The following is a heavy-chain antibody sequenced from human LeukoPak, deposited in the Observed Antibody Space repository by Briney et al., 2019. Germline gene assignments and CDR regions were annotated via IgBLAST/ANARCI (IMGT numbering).Heavy chain of an antibody. V-gene: IGHV4-38-2*02. CDR2: IYHPDST. Sequence: SETLSLTXTVSGYSISSGYYWGWIRQPPGKGLEWIGSIYHPDSTYYNPSLKSRVTMSVDTSRNQFSLKLSFVTAADTAVYYCARQYDSYFYYYLDLWGTGTTVTVSS. D-gene: IGHD2-2*01. CDR1: GYSISSGYY. J-gene: IGHJ6*03. CDR3: ARQYDSYFYYYLDL.